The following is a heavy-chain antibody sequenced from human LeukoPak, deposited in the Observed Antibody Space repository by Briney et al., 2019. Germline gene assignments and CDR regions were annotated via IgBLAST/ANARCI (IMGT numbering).Heavy chain of an antibody. D-gene: IGHD4-11*01. V-gene: IGHV4-34*01. J-gene: IGHJ5*02. Sequence: PSETLSLTXAVYGGSFSSYYWSWTRQPPGKGVEWIGEINHSGSTNYNPSLKSRVTISVDTSKNQFSLKLSSVTAADTAVYYCARGYSELQRDWFDPWGQGTLVTVSS. CDR1: GGSFSSYY. CDR3: ARGYSELQRDWFDP. CDR2: INHSGST.